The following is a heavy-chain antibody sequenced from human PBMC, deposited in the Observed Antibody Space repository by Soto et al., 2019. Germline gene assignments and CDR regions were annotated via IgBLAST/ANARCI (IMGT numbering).Heavy chain of an antibody. D-gene: IGHD2-21*02. J-gene: IGHJ4*02. CDR1: GGSISSGGYY. Sequence: SETLSLTCTVSGGSISSGGYYWSWIRQHPGRGLEWIGYIYYSGSTYYNPSLKSRVTISVDTSKNQFSLKLSSVTAADTAVYYCARVLAYCGGDCYSVFDYWGQGTLVTVSS. CDR3: ARVLAYCGGDCYSVFDY. CDR2: IYYSGST. V-gene: IGHV4-31*03.